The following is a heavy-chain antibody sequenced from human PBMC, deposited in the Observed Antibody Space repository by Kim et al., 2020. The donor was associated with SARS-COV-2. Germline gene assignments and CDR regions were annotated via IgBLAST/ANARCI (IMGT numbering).Heavy chain of an antibody. D-gene: IGHD3-3*01. CDR2: IYYSGST. V-gene: IGHV4-31*03. J-gene: IGHJ3*02. CDR1: GGSISSGGYY. Sequence: SETLSLTCTVSGGSISSGGYYWSWIRQHPGKGLEWIGYIYYSGSTYYNPSPKSRVTISVDTSKNQFSLKLSSVTAADTAVYYCARVEGITIFGVVIIGAFDIWGQGTMVTVSS. CDR3: ARVEGITIFGVVIIGAFDI.